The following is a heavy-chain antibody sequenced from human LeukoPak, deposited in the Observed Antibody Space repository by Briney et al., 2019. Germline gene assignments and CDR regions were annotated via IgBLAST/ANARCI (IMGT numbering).Heavy chain of an antibody. V-gene: IGHV4-30-4*01. D-gene: IGHD4-17*01. CDR2: IYYSGST. CDR1: GGPVSSGDYY. J-gene: IGHJ3*02. CDR3: ARGAYGDYAHAFDI. Sequence: SETLSLTCTVSGGPVSSGDYYWSWIRQPPGKGLEWNGYIYYSGSTYYNASLKSRVTISVDTSKNQFSLKLSSVTAADTAVYYCARGAYGDYAHAFDIWGQGTMVTVSS.